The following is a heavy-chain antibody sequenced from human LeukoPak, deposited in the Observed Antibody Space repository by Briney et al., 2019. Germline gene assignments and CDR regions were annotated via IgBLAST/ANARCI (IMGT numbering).Heavy chain of an antibody. V-gene: IGHV1-46*01. CDR1: GYTFTSNY. CDR2: ISPSGGST. D-gene: IGHD2-21*02. J-gene: IGHJ4*02. Sequence: ASVKVSCKAFGYTFTSNYMHWVRQAPGQGPEWMGVISPSGGSTTYAQKFQGRVTMTRDTSTSTVYMELSSLRSEDTAVYYCARDHYHKIHSVMVTAPDYWGQGTLVIVSS. CDR3: ARDHYHKIHSVMVTAPDY.